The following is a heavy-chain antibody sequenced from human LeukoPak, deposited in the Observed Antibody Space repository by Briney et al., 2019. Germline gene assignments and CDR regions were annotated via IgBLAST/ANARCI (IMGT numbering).Heavy chain of an antibody. Sequence: GESLKISCKGYGYTFSYYWIGWVRQMPEKGLEWMAIIYPGDSETRYSPSFQGQVTISADKSISTAYLQWSSLKASDTAMFYCARHLNYGDYSGYFDLWGRGTLVTVSS. CDR1: GYTFSYYW. CDR2: IYPGDSET. D-gene: IGHD4-17*01. J-gene: IGHJ2*01. CDR3: ARHLNYGDYSGYFDL. V-gene: IGHV5-51*01.